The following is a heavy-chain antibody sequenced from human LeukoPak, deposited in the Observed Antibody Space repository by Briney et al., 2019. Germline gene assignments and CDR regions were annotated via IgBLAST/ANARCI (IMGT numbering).Heavy chain of an antibody. Sequence: ASVKVSCKASGYTFTGYYMHWVRQAPGQGLEWMGWINPNSGGTNYAQKFQGRVTMTRDTSISTAYMELSRLRSDDTAVYYCATYYYDSSGYYYGHFQHWGQGTLVTVSS. D-gene: IGHD3-22*01. CDR3: ATYYYDSSGYYYGHFQH. CDR2: INPNSGGT. CDR1: GYTFTGYY. J-gene: IGHJ1*01. V-gene: IGHV1-2*02.